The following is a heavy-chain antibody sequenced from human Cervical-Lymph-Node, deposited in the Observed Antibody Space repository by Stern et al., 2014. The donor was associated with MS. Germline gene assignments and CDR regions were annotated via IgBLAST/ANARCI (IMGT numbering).Heavy chain of an antibody. Sequence: VQLEESGAEVRKPGASVKLSCKASGYTFTSYGISWARQAPGQGLEWMGWISVDNGKTDYAQKFQGRVTMTADTSTDTAYMELRRLRSDETAVYYCAVAAAGTSWFDPWGQGTLVTVTS. CDR2: ISVDNGKT. J-gene: IGHJ5*02. V-gene: IGHV1-18*01. CDR1: GYTFTSYG. D-gene: IGHD6-13*01. CDR3: AVAAAGTSWFDP.